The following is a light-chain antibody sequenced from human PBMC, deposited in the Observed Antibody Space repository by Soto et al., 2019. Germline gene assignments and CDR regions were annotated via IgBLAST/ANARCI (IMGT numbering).Light chain of an antibody. CDR3: FSYAGYYTLL. Sequence: QSALTQPRSVSGSPGQSVTISCTGTDIDVGTSNYVSWYQQHPGKAPKLMIYDVNKRPAGVPDRFSRSNSGNTASLTISGLQAEDEADYYCFSYAGYYTLLFGGGTKLTVL. CDR1: DIDVGTSNY. J-gene: IGLJ2*01. V-gene: IGLV2-11*01. CDR2: DVN.